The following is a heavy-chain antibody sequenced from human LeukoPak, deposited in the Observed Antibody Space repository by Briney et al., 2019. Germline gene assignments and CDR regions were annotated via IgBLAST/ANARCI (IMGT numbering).Heavy chain of an antibody. CDR3: ASATRDYYDSSGDDAFDI. Sequence: GGSLRLSCAASGFTFSSYSMNWVRQAPGKGLEWVSVIYSGGSTYYADSVKGRFTISRDNSKNTLYLQMNSLRAEDTAVYYCASATRDYYDSSGDDAFDIWGQGTMVTVSS. J-gene: IGHJ3*02. D-gene: IGHD3-22*01. V-gene: IGHV3-53*01. CDR2: IYSGGST. CDR1: GFTFSSYS.